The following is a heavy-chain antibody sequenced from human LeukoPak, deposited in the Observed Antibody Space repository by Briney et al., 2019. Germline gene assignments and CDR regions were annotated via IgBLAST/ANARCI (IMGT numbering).Heavy chain of an antibody. CDR1: GFTFSSYA. V-gene: IGHV3-23*01. J-gene: IGHJ1*01. D-gene: IGHD2-21*02. Sequence: GGSLRLSCAASGFTFSSYAMSWVRQAPGKGLEWVSAISGSGGSTYYADSVKGRFTISRDNSTNTLYLQMNSLRAEDTAVYYCAKDPLPYCGGDCYSVHWGQGTLVTVSS. CDR2: ISGSGGST. CDR3: AKDPLPYCGGDCYSVH.